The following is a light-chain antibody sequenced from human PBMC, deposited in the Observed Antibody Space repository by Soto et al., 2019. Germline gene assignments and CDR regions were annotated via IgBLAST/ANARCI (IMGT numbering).Light chain of an antibody. CDR1: SSDVGGYDY. CDR3: SSHTSSSTLFV. CDR2: DVS. Sequence: QSALTQPASVSGSPGQSITISCTGTSSDVGGYDYVSWYQQHPGKAPKLMMYDVSNRPSGVSNRFSGSKSGNTASLTISGLQAEDEADYYCSSHTSSSTLFVFGTGTKLTVL. J-gene: IGLJ1*01. V-gene: IGLV2-14*01.